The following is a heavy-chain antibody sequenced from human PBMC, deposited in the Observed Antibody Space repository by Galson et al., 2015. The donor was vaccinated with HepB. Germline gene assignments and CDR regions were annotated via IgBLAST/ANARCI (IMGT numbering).Heavy chain of an antibody. CDR3: ARGLTSGGSVAADGFDS. Sequence: QSGAEVKKPGESLKISSKTSGSRFTGHWIAWVRQVPGKGLEWLGVIYPSDSDVRYNPSFQQLVTLSVDKSISTAFLQWRSLKASDSAMFYCARGLTSGGSVAADGFDSSGQGTMVTVSS. CDR1: GSRFTGHW. V-gene: IGHV5-51*01. J-gene: IGHJ3*02. D-gene: IGHD3-16*01. CDR2: IYPSDSDV.